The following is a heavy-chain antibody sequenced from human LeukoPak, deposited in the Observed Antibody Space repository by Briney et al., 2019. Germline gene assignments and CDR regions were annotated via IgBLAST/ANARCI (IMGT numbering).Heavy chain of an antibody. CDR1: GFTFSSYE. J-gene: IGHJ6*02. CDR2: ISSSGSTI. D-gene: IGHD3-22*01. Sequence: GGSLRLSCAASGFTFSSYEMNWVRQAPGKGLEWVSYISSSGSTIYYADSVKGRFTIPRDNAKNSLYLQMNSLRAEDTAVYYCARVITPYGMDVWGQGTTVTVSS. CDR3: ARVITPYGMDV. V-gene: IGHV3-48*03.